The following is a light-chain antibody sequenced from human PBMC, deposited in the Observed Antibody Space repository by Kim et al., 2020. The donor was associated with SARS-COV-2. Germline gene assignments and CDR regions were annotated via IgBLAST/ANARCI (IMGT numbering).Light chain of an antibody. V-gene: IGLV7-43*01. CDR2: SES. Sequence: PGGTVTLTCPSRTGAVTSDNYPNGIQQKPGEAPRALIYSESTKPSWTPARFSGSLLGGKAALTLSGVQPEDEAGYYCLLYDGADRVFGGGTQLTVL. J-gene: IGLJ3*02. CDR3: LLYDGADRV. CDR1: TGAVTSDNY.